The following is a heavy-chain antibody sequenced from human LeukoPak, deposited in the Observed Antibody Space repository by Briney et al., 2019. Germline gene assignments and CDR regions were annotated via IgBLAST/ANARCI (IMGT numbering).Heavy chain of an antibody. CDR1: GFTFSSYA. V-gene: IGHV3-30-3*01. CDR2: ISYDGSNK. J-gene: IGHJ4*02. D-gene: IGHD6-13*01. CDR3: ASDGYSSSWFSRGPAAVRWGYYFDY. Sequence: PGGSLRLSCAASGFTFSSYAMHWVRQAPGKGLEWVAVISYDGSNKYYADSVKGRFTISRDNSKNTLYLQMNSLRAEDTAVYYCASDGYSSSWFSRGPAAVRWGYYFDYWGQGTLVTVSS.